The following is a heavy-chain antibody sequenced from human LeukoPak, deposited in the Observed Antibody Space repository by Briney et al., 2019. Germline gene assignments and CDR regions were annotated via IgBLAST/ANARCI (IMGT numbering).Heavy chain of an antibody. CDR3: ARELPFRSSSWYSWTGFDY. CDR1: GYTFTSYY. CDR2: INPSGGST. J-gene: IGHJ4*02. Sequence: ASVKVSCKASGYTFTSYYMHWVRQAPGQGLEWMGIINPSGGSTSYAQKFQGRVTMTRDTSTSTVYMGLSSLRSEDTAVYYCARELPFRSSSWYSWTGFDYWGQGTLVTVSS. D-gene: IGHD6-13*01. V-gene: IGHV1-46*01.